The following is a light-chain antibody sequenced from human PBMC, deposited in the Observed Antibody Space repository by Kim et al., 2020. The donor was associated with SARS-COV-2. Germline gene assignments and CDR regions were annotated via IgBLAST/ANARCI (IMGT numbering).Light chain of an antibody. CDR1: RPNIESNV. CDR3: AAWDDSLNGSV. J-gene: IGLJ3*02. Sequence: GERVTISCSGGRPNIESNVINCYQQPPGTAPKLLIYSNDSRPSGVPDRFSGPKAGTSASLDISGLQSEDEADYYCAAWDDSLNGSVFGGGTQLTVL. CDR2: SND. V-gene: IGLV1-44*01.